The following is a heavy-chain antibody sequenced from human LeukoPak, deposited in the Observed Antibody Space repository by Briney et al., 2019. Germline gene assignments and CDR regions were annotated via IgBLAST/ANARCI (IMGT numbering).Heavy chain of an antibody. V-gene: IGHV4-4*02. CDR1: GGSISSVNL. CDR3: ARDTRSYDTSGYYYFDY. D-gene: IGHD3-22*01. Sequence: PSGTLSLTCAVSGGSISSVNLWSWVRQPPGKGLEWIGEMYLSGTTTYNPSLKSRVTISVDKSKNQFSLKLSSVTAADAAVYYCARDTRSYDTSGYYYFDYWGQGALVTVSS. CDR2: MYLSGTT. J-gene: IGHJ4*02.